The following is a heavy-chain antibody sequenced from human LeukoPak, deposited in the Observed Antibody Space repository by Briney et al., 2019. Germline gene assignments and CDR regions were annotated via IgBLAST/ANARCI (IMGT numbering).Heavy chain of an antibody. CDR1: VFRSTNYW. V-gene: IGHV3-74*03. Sequence: GGTLRPSRVTSVFRSTNYWTHGVRHTPERGLVWVSYTNNAGDTYADSVRGRFTTPRDDAKNTLFLQVNSLRADDTAVYYCARVGFGYGGLDAWGQGATVTVAS. D-gene: IGHD3-10*01. J-gene: IGHJ6*02. CDR3: ARVGFGYGGLDA. CDR2: TNNAGDT.